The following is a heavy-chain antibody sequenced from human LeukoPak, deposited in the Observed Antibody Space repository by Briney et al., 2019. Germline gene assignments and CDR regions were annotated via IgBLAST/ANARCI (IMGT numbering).Heavy chain of an antibody. CDR3: ARRGDGYNFYY. Sequence: PSETLSLTCTVSGGSISSYYWSWIRQPPGKGLEWIGYLHYSGSTKYNPSLRSRVTISIDTSKNQFSLKLSSVTAADTAVYYCARRGDGYNFYYLGQGTLVTVSS. CDR2: LHYSGST. CDR1: GGSISSYY. D-gene: IGHD5-24*01. J-gene: IGHJ4*02. V-gene: IGHV4-59*12.